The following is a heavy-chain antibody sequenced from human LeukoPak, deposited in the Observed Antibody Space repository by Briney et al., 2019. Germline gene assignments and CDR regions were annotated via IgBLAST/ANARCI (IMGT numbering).Heavy chain of an antibody. D-gene: IGHD3-3*01. V-gene: IGHV1-2*02. CDR2: INPNDGGT. Sequence: ASVKVSCKASGYTFTSYGISWVRQAPGQGLEWMGWINPNDGGTNYAQKFQGRVIMTRDTSISTAYMELSRLRSDDTAMYYCAKVYDFWSGYSSGYYFDYWGQGTLVTVSS. J-gene: IGHJ4*02. CDR3: AKVYDFWSGYSSGYYFDY. CDR1: GYTFTSYG.